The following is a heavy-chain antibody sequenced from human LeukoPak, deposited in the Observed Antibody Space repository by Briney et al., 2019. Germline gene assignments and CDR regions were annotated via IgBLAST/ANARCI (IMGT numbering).Heavy chain of an antibody. CDR2: IYYSGNT. Sequence: SETLSLTCAVSGVSISSSNSYWGWIRQPPGKGLEWIGSIYYSGNTYYNASLKSQVSISIDTSKNQFSLKLTSVTAADTAVYYCARQTGSGLFILPGGQGTLVTVSS. D-gene: IGHD3/OR15-3a*01. J-gene: IGHJ4*02. V-gene: IGHV4-39*01. CDR1: GVSISSSNSY. CDR3: ARQTGSGLFILP.